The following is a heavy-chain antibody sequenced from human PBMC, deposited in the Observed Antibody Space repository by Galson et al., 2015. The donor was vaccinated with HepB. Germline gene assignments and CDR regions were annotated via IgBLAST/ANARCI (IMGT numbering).Heavy chain of an antibody. CDR1: GFTFSSYS. D-gene: IGHD6-19*01. CDR3: AGEPVGQWVGGRIDY. Sequence: SLRLSCAASGFTFSSYSMNWVRQAPGKGLEWVSSISSSSSYIYYADSVKGRFTTSRDNAKNSLYLQMNSLRAEETAVYYCAGEPVGQWVGGRIDYWGQGTLVTVSS. V-gene: IGHV3-21*01. J-gene: IGHJ4*02. CDR2: ISSSSSYI.